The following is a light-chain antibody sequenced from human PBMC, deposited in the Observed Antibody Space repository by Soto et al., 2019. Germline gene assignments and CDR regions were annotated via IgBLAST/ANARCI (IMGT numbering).Light chain of an antibody. CDR2: GAS. V-gene: IGKV3D-20*02. J-gene: IGKJ5*01. CDR1: QSVRNNY. CDR3: QQRSNWPIT. Sequence: EIVLPHFHGTLSLSPGARASLSGRASQSVRNNYLAWYQQKPGQAPRLVIFGASNRATGIPDRFSASGSGTEFTLTISSLEPEDFAVYYCQQRSNWPITFGQGTRLEIK.